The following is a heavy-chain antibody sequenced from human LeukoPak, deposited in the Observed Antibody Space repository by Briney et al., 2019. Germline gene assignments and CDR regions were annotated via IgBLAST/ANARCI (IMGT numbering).Heavy chain of an antibody. CDR3: AKGTLGSCSGASCYPLDY. Sequence: QPGGSLRLSCAASGFTFSSYAMAWVRQAPEKGLERVSVITDSGINTYYTDSVKGRFTISRDNSKNTLYLQMNSLRAEDTAVYYCAKGTLGSCSGASCYPLDYWGQGTLVTVSS. V-gene: IGHV3-23*01. J-gene: IGHJ4*02. CDR1: GFTFSSYA. D-gene: IGHD2-15*01. CDR2: ITDSGINT.